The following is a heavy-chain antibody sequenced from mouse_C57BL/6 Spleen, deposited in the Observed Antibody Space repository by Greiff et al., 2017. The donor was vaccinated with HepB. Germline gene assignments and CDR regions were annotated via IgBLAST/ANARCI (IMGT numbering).Heavy chain of an antibody. J-gene: IGHJ2*01. D-gene: IGHD1-1*01. CDR1: GYAFSSYW. V-gene: IGHV1-80*01. CDR3: ARITTVVAKGIDY. Sequence: QVQLQQSGAELVKPGASVKISCKASGYAFSSYWMNWVKQRPGKGLEWIGQIYPGDGDTNYNGKFKGKATLTADKSSSTAYMQLSSLTSEDSAVYFCARITTVVAKGIDYWGQGTTLTVSS. CDR2: IYPGDGDT.